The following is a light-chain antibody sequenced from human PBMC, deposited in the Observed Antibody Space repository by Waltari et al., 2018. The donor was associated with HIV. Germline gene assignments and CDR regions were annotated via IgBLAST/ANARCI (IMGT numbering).Light chain of an antibody. CDR2: RNN. V-gene: IGLV1-47*01. CDR3: AAWDDSLSGVV. Sequence: QSVLTQPPSASGTPGQMVTISCSGSSSNIGSNYVYWYQQLPGTAPKLLIYRNNQRPSGVPDRFSGSKSGTSASLAISGLRSEDEADYYCAAWDDSLSGVVFGGGTKLTVL. J-gene: IGLJ2*01. CDR1: SSNIGSNY.